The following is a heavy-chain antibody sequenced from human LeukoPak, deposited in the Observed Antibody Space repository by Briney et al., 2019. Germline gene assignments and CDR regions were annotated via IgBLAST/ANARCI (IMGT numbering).Heavy chain of an antibody. D-gene: IGHD6-19*01. CDR3: AKTKVGYSSGWYVDY. J-gene: IGHJ4*02. V-gene: IGHV3-30*18. CDR1: VFTFSSYG. Sequence: PGGSLRLSCAASVFTFSSYGMHWVRQAPGKGLEWVAVISYDGSNKYYADSVKGRFTISRDNSKNTLYLQMNSLRAEDTAVYYCAKTKVGYSSGWYVDYWGQGTLVTVSS. CDR2: ISYDGSNK.